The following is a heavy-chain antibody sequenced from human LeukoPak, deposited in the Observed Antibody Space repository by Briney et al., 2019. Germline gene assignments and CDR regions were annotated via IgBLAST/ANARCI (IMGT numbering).Heavy chain of an antibody. Sequence: SETLSLTCTVSGGSISSGGYYWSWIRQHPGKGLEWIGYIYYSGSTYYNPSLKSRVTISVDTSKNQFSLKLSSVTAADTAVYYCARHHLSSSWFFFDYWGQGTLVTVSS. CDR3: ARHHLSSSWFFFDY. V-gene: IGHV4-31*03. J-gene: IGHJ4*02. CDR1: GGSISSGGYY. CDR2: IYYSGST. D-gene: IGHD6-13*01.